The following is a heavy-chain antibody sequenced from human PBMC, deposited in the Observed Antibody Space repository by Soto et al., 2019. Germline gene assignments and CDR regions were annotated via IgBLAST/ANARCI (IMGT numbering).Heavy chain of an antibody. J-gene: IGHJ5*02. CDR1: GFTFSSYA. CDR3: AKVGIGYCSGGSCYSGGWFDP. Sequence: EVQLLESGGGLVQPGGSLRLSCAASGFTFSSYAMSWVRQAPGKGLEWVSAISGSGGSTYYADSVKGRFTISRDNSKNTLYLQMNSLRAGDTAVYYCAKVGIGYCSGGSCYSGGWFDPWGQGTLVTVSS. CDR2: ISGSGGST. D-gene: IGHD2-15*01. V-gene: IGHV3-23*01.